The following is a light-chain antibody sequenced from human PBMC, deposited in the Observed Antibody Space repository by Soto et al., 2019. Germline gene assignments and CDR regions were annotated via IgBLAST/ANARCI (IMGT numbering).Light chain of an antibody. V-gene: IGLV4-69*01. CDR3: HTWGTGVV. CDR2: LNSDGSH. CDR1: SGHRSYA. J-gene: IGLJ2*01. Sequence: QSVLTQSPSASASLGASVKLTCTLSSGHRSYAIAWHQQQPEKGPRYLMKLNSDGSHSKGEGIHDRFSGSSSGAERYLTISTLQSEDEAYFYCHTWGTGVVFGGGTKLTVL.